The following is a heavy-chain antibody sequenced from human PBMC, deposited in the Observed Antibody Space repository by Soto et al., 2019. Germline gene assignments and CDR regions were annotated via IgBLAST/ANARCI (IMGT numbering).Heavy chain of an antibody. V-gene: IGHV4-39*01. CDR3: ARHAGLVVVPAAIAH. Sequence: SETLSLTCTVSGGSISSSSYYWGWIRQPPGKGLEWIGSIYYSGSTYYNPSLKSRVTISVDTSKNQFSLKLSSVTAADTAVYYCARHAGLVVVPAAIAHWGQGTLVTVSS. CDR1: GGSISSSSYY. D-gene: IGHD2-2*02. J-gene: IGHJ4*02. CDR2: IYYSGST.